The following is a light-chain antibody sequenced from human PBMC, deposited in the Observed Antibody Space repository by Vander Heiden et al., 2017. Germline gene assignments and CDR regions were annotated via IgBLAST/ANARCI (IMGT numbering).Light chain of an antibody. CDR1: SSDVGGHDL. CDR2: DVT. J-gene: IGLJ3*02. Sequence: QSALTQPRSVSGSPGQSVTISCTGTSSDVGGHDLVSWYQQYPGKAPKGLSYDVTKRPSGVPDRFSGAKSGNTASLTISGLQAEDEADYHCYSYAGSYTWVFGGGTTLTVL. CDR3: YSYAGSYTWV. V-gene: IGLV2-11*01.